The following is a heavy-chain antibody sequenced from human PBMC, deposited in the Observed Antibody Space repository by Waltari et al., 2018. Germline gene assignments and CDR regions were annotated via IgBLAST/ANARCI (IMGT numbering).Heavy chain of an antibody. CDR1: GGSISSYY. Sequence: QVQLQESGPGLVKPSETLSLTCTVSGGSISSYYWSWIRQPPGKGLEWIGYIYYSGSTNSNPSLKSRVTISVDTSKNQFSLKLSSVTAADTAVYYCARTHYDSSGYYIQIDYWGQGTLVTVSS. CDR2: IYYSGST. J-gene: IGHJ4*02. V-gene: IGHV4-59*01. D-gene: IGHD3-22*01. CDR3: ARTHYDSSGYYIQIDY.